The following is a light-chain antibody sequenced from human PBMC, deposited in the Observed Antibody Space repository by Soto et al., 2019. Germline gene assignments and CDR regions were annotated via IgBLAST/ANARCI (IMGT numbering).Light chain of an antibody. CDR2: EES. CDR3: QQYADHYRT. Sequence: DIQMTQSPSTLSASVGDRVTIICRSSQSIGTGNWLAWYQQKPGKAPNLLISEESILESGVPSRFIGIGSGTEFTLTISRLQTDDFATYYCQQYADHYRTFGQGTKVEIK. CDR1: QSIGTGNW. J-gene: IGKJ1*01. V-gene: IGKV1-5*02.